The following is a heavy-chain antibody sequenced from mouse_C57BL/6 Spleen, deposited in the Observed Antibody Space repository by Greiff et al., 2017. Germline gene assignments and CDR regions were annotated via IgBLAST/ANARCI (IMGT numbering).Heavy chain of an antibody. V-gene: IGHV5-9-1*02. CDR2: ISSGGDYI. CDR3: TGCNYVWFAY. D-gene: IGHD2-1*01. Sequence: EVKLMESGEGLVKPGGSLKLSCAASGFTFSSYALSWVRQTPEKRLEWVAYISSGGDYIYYADTVKGRFTISRDNARHTLYLQMSSLKSEDTAMYYCTGCNYVWFAYWGQGTLVTVSA. CDR1: GFTFSSYA. J-gene: IGHJ3*01.